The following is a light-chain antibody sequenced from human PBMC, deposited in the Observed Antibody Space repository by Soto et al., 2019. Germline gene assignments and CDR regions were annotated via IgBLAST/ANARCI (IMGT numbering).Light chain of an antibody. V-gene: IGKV3-15*01. Sequence: EIVMTQSPATLSVSPGERATLSCRASQSVSSNLAWYQQKPGKAPRLLIYGASTSATGIPARFSGSGSATEFTLTISSLQSEDFAVYYSQQYNNWTPWTFGQGTKVEIK. CDR3: QQYNNWTPWT. J-gene: IGKJ1*01. CDR1: QSVSSN. CDR2: GAS.